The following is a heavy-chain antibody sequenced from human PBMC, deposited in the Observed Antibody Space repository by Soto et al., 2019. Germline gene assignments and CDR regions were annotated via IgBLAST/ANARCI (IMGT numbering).Heavy chain of an antibody. CDR2: IYYSGST. D-gene: IGHD3-22*01. CDR3: ARDERYYDSSGYYYSNWFDP. CDR1: CGSIISGDYY. Sequence: SETLSLTCTFSCGSIISGDYYWSWIRQPPGKGLEWIGYIYYSGSTYYNPSLKSRVTISVDTSRNQFSLKLSSVTAADTAVYYCARDERYYDSSGYYYSNWFDPWGQGTLVTVSS. V-gene: IGHV4-30-4*01. J-gene: IGHJ5*02.